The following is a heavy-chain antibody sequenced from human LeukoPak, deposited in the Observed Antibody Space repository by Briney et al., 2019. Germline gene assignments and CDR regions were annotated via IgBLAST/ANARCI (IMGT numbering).Heavy chain of an antibody. CDR1: GGSISSSSYY. CDR2: IYYSGST. V-gene: IGHV4-39*07. J-gene: IGHJ4*02. CDR3: ASLPWGATGIVATVSLDY. Sequence: PSETLSLTCTVSGGSISSSSYYWGWIRQPPGKGLEWIGSIYYSGSTYYNPSLKSRVTISVDTSKKQFSLKLSSVTAADTAVYYCASLPWGATGIVATVSLDYWGQGTLVTVSS. D-gene: IGHD2/OR15-2a*01.